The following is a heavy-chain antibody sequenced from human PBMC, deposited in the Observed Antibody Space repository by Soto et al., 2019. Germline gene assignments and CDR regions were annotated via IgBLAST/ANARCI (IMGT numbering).Heavy chain of an antibody. D-gene: IGHD3-10*01. V-gene: IGHV3-74*01. CDR3: ERAEITMVRGVIITEAFDI. CDR2: INSDGSST. Sequence: GSLILSCAASGSTFSSYWMHWVRQAPGKGLVWVSLINSDGSSTSYADSVKGRFTISRDNAKNTLYLQMNSLRAEDTAVYYCERAEITMVRGVIITEAFDIWGQGTMVTV. CDR1: GSTFSSYW. J-gene: IGHJ3*02.